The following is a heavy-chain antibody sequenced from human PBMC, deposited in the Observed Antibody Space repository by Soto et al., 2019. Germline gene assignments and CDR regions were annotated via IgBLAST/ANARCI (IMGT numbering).Heavy chain of an antibody. V-gene: IGHV1-46*01. Sequence: ASVKVSCKASGYTFTDYYIQWVRQAPGQGLEWMGIINPSGGGTIYPQKFQGRVTMTRDTSTSTVYMDLSSLTYDDTAVFYCARTLSIASRRDAFDVWGQGTMVT. D-gene: IGHD6-6*01. CDR1: GYTFTDYY. CDR3: ARTLSIASRRDAFDV. CDR2: INPSGGGT. J-gene: IGHJ3*01.